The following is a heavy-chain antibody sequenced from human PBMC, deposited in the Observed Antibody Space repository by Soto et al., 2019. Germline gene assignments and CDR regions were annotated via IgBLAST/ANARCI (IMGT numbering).Heavy chain of an antibody. D-gene: IGHD2-15*01. CDR2: IKQDGSEK. V-gene: IGHV3-7*01. CDR3: ARDSLYCSSGSCSGTFDI. Sequence: PGGSLRLSCAASGFTFSSYWMSWVRQAPGKGLEWVANIKQDGSEKYYVDSVKGRFTISRDNAKNSLYLQMNSLRAEDTAVYYCARDSLYCSSGSCSGTFDIWGQGTVVTVSS. J-gene: IGHJ3*02. CDR1: GFTFSSYW.